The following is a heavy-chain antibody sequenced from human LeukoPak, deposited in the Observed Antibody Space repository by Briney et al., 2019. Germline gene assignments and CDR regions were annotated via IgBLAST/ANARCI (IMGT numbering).Heavy chain of an antibody. D-gene: IGHD6-19*01. J-gene: IGHJ4*02. Sequence: GGSLRLSCTASGFSFTDFDMNWVRQAPGKGLEWVSHTTHSGITTHYADSVKGRFTISRDNSKSTLYLQMNSLRAQDTAVYYCAKPVTGSIFDYWGRGTLVTVSS. V-gene: IGHV3-23*01. CDR3: AKPVTGSIFDY. CDR2: TTHSGITT. CDR1: GFSFTDFD.